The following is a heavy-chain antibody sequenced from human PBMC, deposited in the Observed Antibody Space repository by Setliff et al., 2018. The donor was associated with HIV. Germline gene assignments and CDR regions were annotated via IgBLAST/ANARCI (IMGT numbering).Heavy chain of an antibody. CDR1: GGSISSGVSY. Sequence: SETLSLTCTVSGGSISSGVSYWSWIRQRPGKGLEWIGYIYYSGSTYYTPSLQSRLTISVDTSKNQFSLKLSSVTAADTAVYFCARDCRSGDSVGGGDYFDIWGQGTMVTVSS. V-gene: IGHV4-31*03. D-gene: IGHD4-17*01. CDR2: IYYSGST. J-gene: IGHJ3*02. CDR3: ARDCRSGDSVGGGDYFDI.